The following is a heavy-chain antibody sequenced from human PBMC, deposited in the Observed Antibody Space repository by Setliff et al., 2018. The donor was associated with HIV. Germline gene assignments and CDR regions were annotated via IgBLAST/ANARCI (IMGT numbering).Heavy chain of an antibody. V-gene: IGHV4-39*07. CDR2: IYYSGST. D-gene: IGHD5-18*01. J-gene: IGHJ5*01. Sequence: SETLSLTCTVSGGSISSSSYYWGWIRQPPGKGLEWSGSIYYSGSTYYNPSLKSRVTISVDTSKNQFSLKLTSLTAADTAVYYCARIPNPGHSFGWFDSWGQGTLVTVSS. CDR1: GGSISSSSYY. CDR3: ARIPNPGHSFGWFDS.